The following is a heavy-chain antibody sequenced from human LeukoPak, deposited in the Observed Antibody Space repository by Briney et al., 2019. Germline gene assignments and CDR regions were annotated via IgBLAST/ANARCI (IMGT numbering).Heavy chain of an antibody. D-gene: IGHD2-2*01. Sequence: PSQTLSLTCTVSGGSISSGGYYWSWIRQPPGKGLEWIGYIYHSGSTYYNPSLKSRVTISVDRSKNQFSLKLSSVTAADTAVYYCARISTSRRVPSGHQKRKISFDYWGQGTLVTVSS. CDR3: ARISTSRRVPSGHQKRKISFDY. J-gene: IGHJ4*02. CDR2: IYHSGST. V-gene: IGHV4-30-2*01. CDR1: GGSISSGGYY.